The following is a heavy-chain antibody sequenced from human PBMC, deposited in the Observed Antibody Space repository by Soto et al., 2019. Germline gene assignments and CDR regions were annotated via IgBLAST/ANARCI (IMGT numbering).Heavy chain of an antibody. V-gene: IGHV4-34*01. D-gene: IGHD2-2*01. J-gene: IGHJ5*02. CDR2: INHSGSS. CDR3: ARAVIVLVPAAMVSRKGKNWFDP. Sequence: SETLSLTYTVYDGTFSDYYGSWIRQHTEKGVEWSGEINHSGSSHSNPSLKIRVTISVDTSKNPSSPKLSSVTAADTAVHYCARAVIVLVPAAMVSRKGKNWFDPWAQGPLVPVSS. CDR1: DGTFSDYY.